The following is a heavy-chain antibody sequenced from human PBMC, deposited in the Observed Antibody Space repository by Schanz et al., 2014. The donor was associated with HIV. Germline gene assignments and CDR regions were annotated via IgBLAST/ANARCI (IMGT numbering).Heavy chain of an antibody. J-gene: IGHJ4*02. Sequence: EVQLVESGGGLVQPGRSLRLSCAASGFTFDDYAMHWVRQAPGKGLEWVSGITWDSDTIGYAESVRGRFTISRDNAKNSLFLQMNSLRAEDTAVYYCARGRDGYNSVYFDYWGQGTLVTVSS. CDR1: GFTFDDYA. CDR2: ITWDSDTI. D-gene: IGHD5-12*01. CDR3: ARGRDGYNSVYFDY. V-gene: IGHV3-9*01.